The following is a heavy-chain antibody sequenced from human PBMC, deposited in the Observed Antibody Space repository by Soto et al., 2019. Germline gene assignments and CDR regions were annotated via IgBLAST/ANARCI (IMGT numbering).Heavy chain of an antibody. Sequence: EVQLVESGGGLVQPGGSLRLSCAASGLTVSTNPMSWVRQAPGKGLEWDSVIYTGGGTHYADSVKGRFTISRANSKNTVNLQMNSLRPEDTAVYYCARDGSGHWVQGTLVTVSS. CDR1: GLTVSTNP. V-gene: IGHV3-66*01. CDR2: IYTGGGT. CDR3: ARDGSGH. J-gene: IGHJ4*02.